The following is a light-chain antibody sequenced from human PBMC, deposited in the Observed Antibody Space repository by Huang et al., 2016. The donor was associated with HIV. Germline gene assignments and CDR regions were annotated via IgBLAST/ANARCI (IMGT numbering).Light chain of an antibody. Sequence: DIQMTQSPLSLSASVGDRVTITCRASQGSRKSFAWYQQKPGKAPKLMVYAASRLESGVPSWFSGSGAGTNFSLTISSLQHEYFATYYCQQYHSSWTFGQGTKVEIK. V-gene: IGKV1-NL1*01. J-gene: IGKJ1*01. CDR3: QQYHSSWT. CDR2: AAS. CDR1: QGSRKS.